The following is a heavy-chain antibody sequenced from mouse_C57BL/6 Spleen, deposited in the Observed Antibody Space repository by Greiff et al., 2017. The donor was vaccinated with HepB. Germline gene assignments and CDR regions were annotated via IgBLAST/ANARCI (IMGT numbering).Heavy chain of an antibody. D-gene: IGHD1-1*01. CDR2: ISDGGRYT. V-gene: IGHV5-4*03. CDR3: ARDYYGRLYAY. CDR1: GFTFSSYA. Sequence: EVKLVESGGGLVKPGGSLKLSCAASGFTFSSYAMSWVRQTPEKRLEWVATISDGGRYTYYPDNVKGRFTISRDNAKNNLYLQMSHLKSEDTAMYYCARDYYGRLYAYWGQGTMVTVSA. J-gene: IGHJ3*01.